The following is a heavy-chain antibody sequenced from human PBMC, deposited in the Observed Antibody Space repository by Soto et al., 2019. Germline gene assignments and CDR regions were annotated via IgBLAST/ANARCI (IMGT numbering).Heavy chain of an antibody. CDR1: GGTFSSYA. J-gene: IGHJ6*02. D-gene: IGHD1-1*01. CDR2: IIPIFGTA. V-gene: IGHV1-69*12. Sequence: QVQLVQSGAEVKKPGSSVKVSCKASGGTFSSYAISWVRQAPGQGLEWMGGIIPIFGTANYAQKFQGRVTITADGYTGTAYRELSSLRSEDTAVYECARPTQPLYYYYGMDVWGQGTTVTVSS. CDR3: ARPTQPLYYYYGMDV.